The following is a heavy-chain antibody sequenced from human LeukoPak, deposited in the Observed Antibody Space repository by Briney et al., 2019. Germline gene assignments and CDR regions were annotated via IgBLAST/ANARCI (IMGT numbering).Heavy chain of an antibody. Sequence: PGGSLRLSCAASGFTFEFYSMNWVRQAPGKGLEWVSFISTSSSYIHNADSVKGRFTISRDNAENSLYLQMNSLRAEDTAVYYCARAAIAAARIYYYMDVWGKGTTVTVSS. D-gene: IGHD6-13*01. V-gene: IGHV3-21*01. CDR2: ISTSSSYI. J-gene: IGHJ6*03. CDR1: GFTFEFYS. CDR3: ARAAIAAARIYYYMDV.